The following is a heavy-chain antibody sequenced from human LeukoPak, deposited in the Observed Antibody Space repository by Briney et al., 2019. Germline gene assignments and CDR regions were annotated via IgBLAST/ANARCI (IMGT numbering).Heavy chain of an antibody. Sequence: GGSLRLSCAASGFTFSGYSMNWVRQAPGKGPEWISYISSGSSTRYYADSVKGRFTVSRDNAKNSLYLQMNSLRDEDTAVYYCARAPDAFDIWGQGTMVTVSS. CDR1: GFTFSGYS. J-gene: IGHJ3*02. CDR2: ISSGSSTR. CDR3: ARAPDAFDI. V-gene: IGHV3-48*02.